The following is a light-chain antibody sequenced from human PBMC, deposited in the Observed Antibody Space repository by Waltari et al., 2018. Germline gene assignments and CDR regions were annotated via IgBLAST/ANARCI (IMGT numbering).Light chain of an antibody. Sequence: EIVLTQSPRTLALSPGERATLSCRASQSVSSSYLAWYQQNPGQAPRLLIYGASSRATGIPDRFSGSGSGTDFTLTISRLEPEDFAVYYCQQYGSSPTLTFGGGTKVEIK. J-gene: IGKJ4*01. V-gene: IGKV3-20*01. CDR1: QSVSSSY. CDR2: GAS. CDR3: QQYGSSPTLT.